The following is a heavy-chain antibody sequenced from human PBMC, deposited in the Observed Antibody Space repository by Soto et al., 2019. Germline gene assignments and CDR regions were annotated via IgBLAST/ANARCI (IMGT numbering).Heavy chain of an antibody. CDR3: VRAIRDYDYLWRTYRWDDAFAI. Sequence: PSETLSLSCTVSGGSISSYYWSWIRQPAGKGLEWIGRIYTSGSTNYNPSLKGRVTMSVDTSKNQFSLKLSSVTAADTAVYYCVRAIRDYDYLWRTYRWDDAFAIWCKWTIVT. D-gene: IGHD3-16*02. J-gene: IGHJ3*02. V-gene: IGHV4-4*07. CDR2: IYTSGST. CDR1: GGSISSYY.